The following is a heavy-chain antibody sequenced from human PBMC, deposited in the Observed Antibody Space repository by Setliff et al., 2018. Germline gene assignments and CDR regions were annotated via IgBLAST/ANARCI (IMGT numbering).Heavy chain of an antibody. J-gene: IGHJ5*02. CDR1: GFTFSNYA. Sequence: GSLRLSCAASGFTFSNYAMNWVRQAPGKGLEWVSTISGGSTYYADSVKGRFTISRDNSRNTLYLQMNSLRAEDTASYYCARDPNGDYVGAFDPWGQGILVTVSS. D-gene: IGHD4-17*01. V-gene: IGHV3-23*01. CDR2: ISGGST. CDR3: ARDPNGDYVGAFDP.